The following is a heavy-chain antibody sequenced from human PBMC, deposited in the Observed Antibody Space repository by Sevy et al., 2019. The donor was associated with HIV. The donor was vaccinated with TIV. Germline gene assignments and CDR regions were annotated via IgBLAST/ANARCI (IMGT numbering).Heavy chain of an antibody. CDR3: ASSYSSSSPQYYYYGMDV. J-gene: IGHJ6*02. V-gene: IGHV5-51*01. D-gene: IGHD6-6*01. Sequence: GESLKISCKGSGYSFTSYWIGWVRQMPGKGLEWMGIIYPGDSDTRYSPSFQGQVTISADKSISTAYLQWSSLKASETAMYYCASSYSSSSPQYYYYGMDVWGQGTTVTVSS. CDR1: GYSFTSYW. CDR2: IYPGDSDT.